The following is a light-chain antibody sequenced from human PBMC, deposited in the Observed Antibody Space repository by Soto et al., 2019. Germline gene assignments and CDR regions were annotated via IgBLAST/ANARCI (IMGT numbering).Light chain of an antibody. J-gene: IGKJ4*01. CDR2: RAS. Sequence: ETLFTLAPVSRSLSLGEGATLSCRASQSVSSDYVAWYRQKPGQVPTVLIYRASTRATGIPDRFSGSGSGTDFTLTISRVEPEDFAVYYCQQYGSSPLTFGGGTKVDIK. CDR3: QQYGSSPLT. V-gene: IGKV3-20*01. CDR1: QSVSSDY.